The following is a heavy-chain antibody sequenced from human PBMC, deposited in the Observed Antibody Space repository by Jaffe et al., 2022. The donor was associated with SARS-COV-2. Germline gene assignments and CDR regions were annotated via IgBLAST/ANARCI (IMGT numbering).Heavy chain of an antibody. D-gene: IGHD6-13*01. J-gene: IGHJ4*02. CDR2: ISGSGGSSGGST. CDR3: AKTPYTSSWYRAFDY. Sequence: EVQLLESGGGLVQPGGSLRLSCAASGFTFSIYAMTWVRQAPGKGLEWVSVISGSGGSSGGSTYYADSVKGRFTISRDNSKGTLYMQMNSLRAEDTAVYYCAKTPYTSSWYRAFDYWGQGTPVTVSS. V-gene: IGHV3-23*01. CDR1: GFTFSIYA.